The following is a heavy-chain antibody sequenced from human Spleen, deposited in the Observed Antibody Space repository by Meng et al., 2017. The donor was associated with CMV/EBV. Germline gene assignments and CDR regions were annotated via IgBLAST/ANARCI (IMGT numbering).Heavy chain of an antibody. J-gene: IGHJ6*02. CDR3: ASPTPTGNYYYGMDV. V-gene: IGHV3-7*01. CDR1: GFTFSSYW. Sequence: GESLKISCAASGFTFSSYWMTWVRQAPGKGLEWVANIKQDGSEKYYVDSVKGRFTISRDNAKNSLYLQMNSLRAEDTAVYYCASPTPTGNYYYGMDVWGQGTTVTVSS. D-gene: IGHD7-27*01. CDR2: IKQDGSEK.